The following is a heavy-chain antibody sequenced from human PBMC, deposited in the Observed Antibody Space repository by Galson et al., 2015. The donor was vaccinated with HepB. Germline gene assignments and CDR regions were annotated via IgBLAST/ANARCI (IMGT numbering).Heavy chain of an antibody. CDR1: GGSISSYY. V-gene: IGHV4-59*08. CDR3: ARTGDVTGYYYYYMDV. Sequence: TLSLTCTVSGGSISSYYWSWIRQPPGKGMEWLGHIYYSGITKYNPSLKNRVAISVDTSKKRFSLKLISVTAADTAVYYCARTGDVTGYYYYYMDVWSKGTTVTVSS. J-gene: IGHJ6*03. D-gene: IGHD7-27*01. CDR2: IYYSGIT.